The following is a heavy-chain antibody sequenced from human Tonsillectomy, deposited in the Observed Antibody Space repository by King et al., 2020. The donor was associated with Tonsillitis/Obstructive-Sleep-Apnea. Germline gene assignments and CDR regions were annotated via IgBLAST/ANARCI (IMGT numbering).Heavy chain of an antibody. D-gene: IGHD6-13*01. V-gene: IGHV3-15*01. J-gene: IGHJ6*03. CDR3: TTGAGIAAAGAPSYYYYYYMDV. CDR1: GFTFSNAW. CDR2: IKSKTDGGTT. Sequence: VQLVESGGGLVKPGGSLRLSCAASGFTFSNAWMSWVRQAPGKGLEWVGRIKSKTDGGTTDYAAPVKGIFTISRDDSKKTLYLQMNSLKTEDTAVYYCTTGAGIAAAGAPSYYYYYYMDVWGKGTTVTVSS.